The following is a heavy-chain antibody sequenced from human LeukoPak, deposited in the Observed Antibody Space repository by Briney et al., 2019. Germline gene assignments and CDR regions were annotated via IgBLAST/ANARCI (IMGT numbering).Heavy chain of an antibody. V-gene: IGHV3-23*01. D-gene: IGHD3-22*01. CDR1: GFTFSSYA. Sequence: GGSLRLSCAASGFTFSSYAMSWVRQAPGKGLEWVSAISSSGGSTYYADSVKGRFTISRDNSQKALYLQMNSLRAEDTAVYFCAKGSRDRDYYDSSGYYHDYWGQGTLVTVSS. CDR3: AKGSRDRDYYDSSGYYHDY. J-gene: IGHJ4*02. CDR2: ISSSGGST.